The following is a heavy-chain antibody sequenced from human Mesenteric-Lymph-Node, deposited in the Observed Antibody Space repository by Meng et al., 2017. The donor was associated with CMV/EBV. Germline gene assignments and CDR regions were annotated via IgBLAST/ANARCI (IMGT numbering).Heavy chain of an antibody. D-gene: IGHD1-26*01. V-gene: IGHV3-30*04. J-gene: IGHJ4*02. CDR2: MSYDGTNK. Sequence: GESLKISCAASGFTFSSYAMHWVRQAPGKGLEWVAVMSYDGTNKYYADSVKGRFTISRDNSKNTLYLQMNSLRAEDTAVYYCARDLEGGVDYWGQGTLVTVSS. CDR1: GFTFSSYA. CDR3: ARDLEGGVDY.